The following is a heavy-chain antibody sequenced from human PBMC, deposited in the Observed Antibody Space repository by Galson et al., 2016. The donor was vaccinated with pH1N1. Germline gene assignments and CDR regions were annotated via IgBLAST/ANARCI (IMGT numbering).Heavy chain of an antibody. Sequence: VNPGGSTIRYSPSFQGQVTISSDKSISTAYLQWISLRASDTAMYYCARQYDFGDYRGNAFDIWGQGTVVIVSS. CDR2: VNPGGSTI. D-gene: IGHD4-17*01. CDR3: ARQYDFGDYRGNAFDI. V-gene: IGHV5-51*01. J-gene: IGHJ3*02.